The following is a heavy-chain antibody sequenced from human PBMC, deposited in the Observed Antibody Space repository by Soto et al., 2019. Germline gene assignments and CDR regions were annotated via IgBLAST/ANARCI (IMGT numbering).Heavy chain of an antibody. V-gene: IGHV1-3*01. CDR2: INAGNGNT. J-gene: IGHJ4*02. CDR3: ARGAIAAAGFDY. CDR1: GYTFTSYA. D-gene: IGHD6-13*01. Sequence: VASVKVSCKASGYTFTSYAMHWVRQAPGQRLEWMGWINAGNGNTKYSQKFQGRVTITRDTSASTAYMELSSLRSEDTAVYYCARGAIAAAGFDYWGQGTLVTVSS.